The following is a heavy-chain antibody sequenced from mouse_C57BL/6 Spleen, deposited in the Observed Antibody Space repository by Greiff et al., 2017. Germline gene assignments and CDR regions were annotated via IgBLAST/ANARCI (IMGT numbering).Heavy chain of an antibody. CDR2: IRSKSNNYAT. CDR1: GFSFNTYA. V-gene: IGHV10-1*01. CDR3: VGQECNWDWYFDV. Sequence: EVKLVESGGGLVQPKGSLKLSCAASGFSFNTYAMNWVRQAPGKGLEWVARIRSKSNNYATYYADSVKDRLTISRDDTESMLYLQMNNLKTEDAALYYCVGQECNWDWYFDVWGTGTTVTVSS. D-gene: IGHD4-1*01. J-gene: IGHJ1*03.